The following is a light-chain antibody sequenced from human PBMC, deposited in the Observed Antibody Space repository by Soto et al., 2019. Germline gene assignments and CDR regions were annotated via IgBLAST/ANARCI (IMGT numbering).Light chain of an antibody. J-gene: IGLJ1*01. Sequence: QSALTQPSSVSATPGQSITFSRLGTSSDVGGYKYVSWYQQHPGKAPKLIIYDVSNRPSGVSHRFSGSKSGDTASLTISGLQAEDEADNYSSSPTSSTTRHFGTGTKVTV. CDR3: SSPTSSTTRH. V-gene: IGLV2-14*01. CDR2: DVS. CDR1: SSDVGGYKY.